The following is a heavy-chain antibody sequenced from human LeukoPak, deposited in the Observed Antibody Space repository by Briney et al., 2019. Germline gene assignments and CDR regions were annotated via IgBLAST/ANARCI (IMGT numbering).Heavy chain of an antibody. J-gene: IGHJ4*02. CDR3: ASGGTMVRGVINFDY. V-gene: IGHV4-34*01. Sequence: PSEPLSLTCAVYGGSFSGYYWSWIRQPPGKGLEWIGEINHSGSTNYNPSLKSRVTISVDTSKNQFSLKLSSVTAADTAVYYCASGGTMVRGVINFDYWGQGTLVTVSS. D-gene: IGHD3-10*01. CDR1: GGSFSGYY. CDR2: INHSGST.